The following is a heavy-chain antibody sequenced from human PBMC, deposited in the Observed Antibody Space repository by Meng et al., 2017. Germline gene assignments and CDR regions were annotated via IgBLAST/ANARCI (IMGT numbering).Heavy chain of an antibody. CDR2: IYSGGST. CDR3: ARDYGDHLGFDY. J-gene: IGHJ4*02. CDR1: GVSCSSPS. V-gene: IGHV3-53*01. D-gene: IGHD4-17*01. Sequence: VWLCEYCGCLSRPGVSLLFYCADAGVSCSSPSMDWVRQPSVKGLRWVSVIYSGGSTYYADSVKGRFTIYRDNSKNTLYLQMNSLRAEDTAVYYCARDYGDHLGFDYWGQGTLVTVSS.